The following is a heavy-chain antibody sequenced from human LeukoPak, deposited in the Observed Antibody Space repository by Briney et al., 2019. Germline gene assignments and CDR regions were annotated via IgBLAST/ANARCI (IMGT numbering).Heavy chain of an antibody. CDR2: INSDGSST. D-gene: IGHD1-7*01. Sequence: GGSLRLSCAASGFTFSTYWMHWVRQAPGKGLVWVSRINSDGSSTNYADSVKGRFTISRDNSKNTLYVQMNSLRAEDTAVYYCAKEKYNWNYVRYFDIWGQGTMVTVSS. V-gene: IGHV3-74*01. CDR1: GFTFSTYW. CDR3: AKEKYNWNYVRYFDI. J-gene: IGHJ3*02.